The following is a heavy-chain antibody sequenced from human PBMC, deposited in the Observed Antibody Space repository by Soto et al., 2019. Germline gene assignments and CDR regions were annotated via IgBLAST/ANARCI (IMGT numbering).Heavy chain of an antibody. D-gene: IGHD3-10*01. Sequence: QITLKESGPTLVKPTQTLTLTCSFSGFSLSTTGVGVGWIRQSPGKALEWLAIIYWDNDKRYIPSLNSRVTITKDTSKNQVVLTVTNMDPVDTGTYYCARSLWFGELHWGQGALVTVSS. CDR1: GFSLSTTGVG. CDR2: IYWDNDK. CDR3: ARSLWFGELH. V-gene: IGHV2-5*02. J-gene: IGHJ4*02.